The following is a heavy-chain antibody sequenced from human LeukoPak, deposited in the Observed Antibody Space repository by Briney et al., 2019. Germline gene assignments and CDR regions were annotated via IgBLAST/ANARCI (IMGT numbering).Heavy chain of an antibody. J-gene: IGHJ6*03. CDR1: GFTFSSYE. CDR2: ISSSGSTI. CDR3: TRVEETATTAAIIRKYSYYYYYMDV. V-gene: IGHV3-48*03. D-gene: IGHD4-11*01. Sequence: GGSLRLSCAASGFTFSSYEMKWVRQAPGKGLEGVSYISSSGSTIYYADSVKGRFTISRNNAKNSLYLQMSSLRAEDTAVYYCTRVEETATTAAIIRKYSYYYYYMDVWGKGNTVTVSS.